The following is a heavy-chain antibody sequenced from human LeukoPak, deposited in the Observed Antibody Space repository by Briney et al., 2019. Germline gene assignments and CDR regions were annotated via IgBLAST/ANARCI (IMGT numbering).Heavy chain of an antibody. CDR1: GFTFSDYG. J-gene: IGHJ4*02. CDR3: AKTTAAAGMTRLDY. CDR2: IRYDGSNK. Sequence: PGGSLRLSCAASGFTFSDYGMHWVRQAPGKGLEWVAFIRYDGSNKDYADSVKGRFTISRDMSKNTLYVQMNSLRPEDTAVYYCAKTTAAAGMTRLDYWGQGTLVTVSS. V-gene: IGHV3-30*02. D-gene: IGHD6-13*01.